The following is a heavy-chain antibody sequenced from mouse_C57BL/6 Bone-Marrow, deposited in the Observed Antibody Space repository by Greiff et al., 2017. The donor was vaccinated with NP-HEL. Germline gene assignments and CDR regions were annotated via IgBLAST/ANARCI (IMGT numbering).Heavy chain of an antibody. Sequence: QVQLQEPGAELVKPGASVKLSCKASGYTFTSYWMHWVKQRPGQGLEWIGMIHPSGGSTNYTEKFKSKATLTVDKSSSTAYMQLSSLTSEDSAVYECARMGSSPSYWYFDVWGTGTTVTVSS. J-gene: IGHJ1*03. CDR3: ARMGSSPSYWYFDV. V-gene: IGHV1-64*01. CDR1: GYTFTSYW. D-gene: IGHD1-1*01. CDR2: IHPSGGST.